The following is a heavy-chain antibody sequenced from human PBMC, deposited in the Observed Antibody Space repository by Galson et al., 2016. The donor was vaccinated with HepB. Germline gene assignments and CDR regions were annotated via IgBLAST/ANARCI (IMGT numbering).Heavy chain of an antibody. Sequence: SLRLSCAASGFTFSSYGMYWVRQAPGKGLEWVAVIWYDGSNKYHTDSVKGRFTISRDNSKNTLYLQMNSLRAEDTAVYYCVRGPKYDYVWGSLSWGQGTLVTVSS. CDR3: VRGPKYDYVWGSLS. CDR2: IWYDGSNK. V-gene: IGHV3-33*01. J-gene: IGHJ5*02. D-gene: IGHD3-16*01. CDR1: GFTFSSYG.